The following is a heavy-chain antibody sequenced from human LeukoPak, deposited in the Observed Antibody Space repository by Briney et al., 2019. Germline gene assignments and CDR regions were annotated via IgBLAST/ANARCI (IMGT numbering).Heavy chain of an antibody. CDR2: INHSGST. Sequence: PSETLSLTCAVYGGSFSGYYWSWIRQPPGKGLEWIGEINHSGSTNYNPSLKSRVTISVDTPKNQFSLKLSSVTAADTAVYYCARLRKGGYNDAFDIWGQGTMVTVSS. D-gene: IGHD3-22*01. CDR3: ARLRKGGYNDAFDI. V-gene: IGHV4-34*01. J-gene: IGHJ3*02. CDR1: GGSFSGYY.